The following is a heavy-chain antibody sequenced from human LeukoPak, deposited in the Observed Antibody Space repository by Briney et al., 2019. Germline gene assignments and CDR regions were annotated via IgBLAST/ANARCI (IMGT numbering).Heavy chain of an antibody. CDR2: INPNSGGT. V-gene: IGHV1-2*06. D-gene: IGHD3-10*01. J-gene: IGHJ4*02. CDR1: GGTFSSYA. CDR3: ARGGRWMVRGVILHY. Sequence: ASVKVSCKASGGTFSSYAISWVRQAPGQGLEWMGRINPNSGGTNYAQKFQGRVTMTRDTSISTAYMELSRLRSDDTAVYYCARGGRWMVRGVILHYWGQGTLVTASS.